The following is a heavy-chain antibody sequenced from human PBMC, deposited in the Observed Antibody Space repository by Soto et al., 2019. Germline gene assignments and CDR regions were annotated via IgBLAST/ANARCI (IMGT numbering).Heavy chain of an antibody. D-gene: IGHD2-15*01. CDR1: GYSFTSYW. Sequence: VKLVQSGAEVKKPGEPLRISCKGSGYSFTSYWTSWVRQMPGKGLERMGRIDPSDYYTNYSPSFQGHVIISAVKSIGTAYLQWSSLKASDTAMYDCARQMPHVGSFVPWFEGTLVVVSS. CDR2: IDPSDYYT. V-gene: IGHV5-10-1*03. CDR3: ARQMPHVGSFVP. J-gene: IGHJ5*02.